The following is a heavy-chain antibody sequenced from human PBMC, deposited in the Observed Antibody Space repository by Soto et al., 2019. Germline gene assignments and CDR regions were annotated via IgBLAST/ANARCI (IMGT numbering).Heavy chain of an antibody. J-gene: IGHJ6*03. CDR1: GYTFTSYD. D-gene: IGHD6-13*01. Sequence: GASVKVSCKASGYTFTSYDINWVRQATGQGLEWMGWMNPNSGNTGYAQKFQGRVTMTRNTSISTAYMELSSLRSEDTAVYYCARAYLPSYSSSWLDRRYYYYYMDVWGKGTTDTVSS. V-gene: IGHV1-8*01. CDR3: ARAYLPSYSSSWLDRRYYYYYMDV. CDR2: MNPNSGNT.